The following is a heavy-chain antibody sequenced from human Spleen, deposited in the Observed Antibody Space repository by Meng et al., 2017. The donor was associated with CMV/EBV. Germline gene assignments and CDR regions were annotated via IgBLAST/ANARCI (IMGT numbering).Heavy chain of an antibody. J-gene: IGHJ6*02. V-gene: IGHV1-46*01. CDR3: ARDGGMDV. Sequence: ASVKVSCKTSGYTFTKYYIQWVRQAPGQGLEWMGVINPSGGSTSYAQKFQGRVTMTRDTSTSTVYMELSSLRSEDTAVYYCARDGGMDVWGQGTTVTVSS. CDR1: GYTFTKYY. CDR2: INPSGGST.